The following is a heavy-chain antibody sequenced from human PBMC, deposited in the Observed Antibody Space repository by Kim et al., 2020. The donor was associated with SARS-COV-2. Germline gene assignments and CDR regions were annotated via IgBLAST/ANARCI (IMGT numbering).Heavy chain of an antibody. J-gene: IGHJ4*02. CDR1: GGSFSGYY. CDR2: INHSGST. Sequence: SETLSLTCAVYGGSFSGYYWSWIRQPPGKGLEWIGEINHSGSTNYNPSLKSRVTISVDTSKNQFSLKLSSVTAADTAVYYCASLRPPPRGYDSPDSSGWRDYWGQGTLVTVSS. CDR3: ASLRPPPRGYDSPDSSGWRDY. D-gene: IGHD6-19*01. V-gene: IGHV4-34*01.